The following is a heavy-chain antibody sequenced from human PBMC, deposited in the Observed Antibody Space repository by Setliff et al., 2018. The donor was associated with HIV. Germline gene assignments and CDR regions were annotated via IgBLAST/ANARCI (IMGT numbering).Heavy chain of an antibody. V-gene: IGHV4-61*01. Sequence: SETLSLTCTVSGDSVSSRSYYWSWIRQPPGKGLEWIGYIYYSGSTNYNPSLKSRVTISVDTSKTQFSLKLSSVIAADTAVYYCWRGVRVNYGWSSYYFGYWGQGTLVTVSS. J-gene: IGHJ4*02. CDR1: GDSVSSRSYY. D-gene: IGHD3-10*01. CDR3: WRGVRVNYGWSSYYFGY. CDR2: IYYSGST.